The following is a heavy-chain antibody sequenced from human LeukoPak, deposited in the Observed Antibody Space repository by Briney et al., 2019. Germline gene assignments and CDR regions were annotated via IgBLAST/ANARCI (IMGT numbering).Heavy chain of an antibody. CDR3: ARGQEVVAENYFDY. CDR1: GGSISSSSYY. CDR2: IYYSGST. D-gene: IGHD5-12*01. Sequence: KPSETLSLTCTVSGGSISSSSYYWGWIRQPPGKGLEWIGSIYYSGSTYYNPSLKSRVTISVDTSKNQFSLKLSSVTAADTAVYYCARGQEVVAENYFDYWGQGTLVTVSS. J-gene: IGHJ4*02. V-gene: IGHV4-39*01.